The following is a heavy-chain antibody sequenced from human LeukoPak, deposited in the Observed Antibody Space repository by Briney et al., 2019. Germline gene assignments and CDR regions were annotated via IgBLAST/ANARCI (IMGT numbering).Heavy chain of an antibody. Sequence: PGGSLRLSCAASGSTFSTYGMHWVRQAPGKGLDWVAFIRYDGSEGYYADSVKDRFTVSRDNSKNTLYLQMNSLRAEDTAVYYCAKDRCSSTSCLDYYYYYMDVWGKGTTVTVSS. CDR3: AKDRCSSTSCLDYYYYYMDV. D-gene: IGHD2-2*01. V-gene: IGHV3-30*02. CDR2: IRYDGSEG. CDR1: GSTFSTYG. J-gene: IGHJ6*03.